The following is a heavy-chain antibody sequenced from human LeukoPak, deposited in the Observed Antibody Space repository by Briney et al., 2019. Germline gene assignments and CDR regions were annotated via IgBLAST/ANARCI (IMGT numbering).Heavy chain of an antibody. CDR3: ARANPGWFDP. CDR1: GFTFSDYY. Sequence: PGGSLRLSCAASGFTFSDYYMSWIRPAAGKGREWVSYISSSGSTIYYAGSVKGRFTISRDNAKNSLYLQMNSLRAEDTAVYYCARANPGWFDPWGQGTLVTVSS. D-gene: IGHD1-14*01. V-gene: IGHV3-11*01. J-gene: IGHJ5*02. CDR2: ISSSGSTI.